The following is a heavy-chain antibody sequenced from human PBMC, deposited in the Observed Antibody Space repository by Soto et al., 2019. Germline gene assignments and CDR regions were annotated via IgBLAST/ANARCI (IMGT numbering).Heavy chain of an antibody. Sequence: SETLSLTCTVSGASISSYYWSWIRQPPGKGLEWIGYIYYSGSTNYNPSLESRVTISVDTSKNQFSLKLRSLSAADTAVYYCARHSPPFFYGSGPWDVWGQGTTVTVSS. J-gene: IGHJ6*02. CDR1: GASISSYY. D-gene: IGHD3-10*01. V-gene: IGHV4-59*08. CDR3: ARHSPPFFYGSGPWDV. CDR2: IYYSGST.